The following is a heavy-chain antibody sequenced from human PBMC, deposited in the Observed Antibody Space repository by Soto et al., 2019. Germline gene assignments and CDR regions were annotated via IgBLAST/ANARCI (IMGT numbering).Heavy chain of an antibody. J-gene: IGHJ4*02. CDR1: GGSISSYY. V-gene: IGHV4-59*01. CDR3: ARVDSSGSYFDY. D-gene: IGHD3-22*01. Sequence: QVQLQESGPGLVKPSETLSLTCTVSGGSISSYYWSWIRQPPGKGLEGIAYIYYTGSTNYNPSLKSRVTLSADTSKNQFSLKLISVNAADTAMYYCARVDSSGSYFDYWGQGTLVTVSS. CDR2: IYYTGST.